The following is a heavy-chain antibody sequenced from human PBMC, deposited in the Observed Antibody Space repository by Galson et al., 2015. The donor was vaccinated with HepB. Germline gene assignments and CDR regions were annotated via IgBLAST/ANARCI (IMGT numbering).Heavy chain of an antibody. V-gene: IGHV5-51*03. D-gene: IGHD3-22*01. J-gene: IGHJ4*02. Sequence: QSGAEVKKPGESLKISCKGSGYSFTSYWIGWVRQMPGKGLEWMGIIYPGDSDTRYSPSFQGQVTISADKSISTAYLQWSSLKASDTAMYYCARAPGFHYDSSGYYFDYWGQGTLVTVSS. CDR1: GYSFTSYW. CDR2: IYPGDSDT. CDR3: ARAPGFHYDSSGYYFDY.